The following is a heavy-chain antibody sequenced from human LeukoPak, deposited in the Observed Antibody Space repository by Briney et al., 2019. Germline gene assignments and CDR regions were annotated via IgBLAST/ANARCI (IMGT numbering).Heavy chain of an antibody. Sequence: GGSLRLSCAASGFTFSSYSMNWVRHAPGKGLEWVSSISMSSTYIYYADSVKGRFTVSRDNAKNSLYLQMNSLRAENTAVYYCAKDLLYYYGSGSYSSYLDYWGQGTLVTVSS. V-gene: IGHV3-21*01. CDR3: AKDLLYYYGSGSYSSYLDY. D-gene: IGHD3-10*01. CDR2: ISMSSTYI. CDR1: GFTFSSYS. J-gene: IGHJ4*02.